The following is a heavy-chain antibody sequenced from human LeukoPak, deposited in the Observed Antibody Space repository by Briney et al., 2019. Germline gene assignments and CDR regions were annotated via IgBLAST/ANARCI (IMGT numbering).Heavy chain of an antibody. D-gene: IGHD2-2*01. CDR1: GFTFSSYA. Sequence: GGSLRLSCAASGFTFSSYAMSWVREAPGKGLEWVSAISGSGGSTYYADSVKGGFTISRDNSKNTLYLQMNSLRAEDTAVYYCAKDNVVVPARTLDYWGQGTLVTVSS. CDR3: AKDNVVVPARTLDY. V-gene: IGHV3-23*01. CDR2: ISGSGGST. J-gene: IGHJ4*02.